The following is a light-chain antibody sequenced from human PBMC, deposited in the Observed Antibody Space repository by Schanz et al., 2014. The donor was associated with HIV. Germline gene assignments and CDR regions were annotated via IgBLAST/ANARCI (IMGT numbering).Light chain of an antibody. V-gene: IGLV2-11*01. Sequence: QSALTQPRSVSGSPGQSVTISCTGTSSDVGGYDYVSWYQQHPGKAPKLMIYDVTKRPSGVPDRFSGSKSGNTASLTISGLQAEDEADYYCSSYAATNNVLFGGGTKLTVL. CDR3: SSYAATNNVL. J-gene: IGLJ2*01. CDR2: DVT. CDR1: SSDVGGYDY.